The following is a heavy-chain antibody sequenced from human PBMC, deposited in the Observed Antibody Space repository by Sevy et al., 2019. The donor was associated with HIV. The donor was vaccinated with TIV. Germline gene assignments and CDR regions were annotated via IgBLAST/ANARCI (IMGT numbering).Heavy chain of an antibody. CDR3: ATDSFGAIITDYFDY. Sequence: GGSLRLSCAASGFTFSKYAMYWVRQAPGKGLEWMAVISYDGSNKQYADSVEGRFTISRDNSKNTLYLQMNSLRAEDTAVYYCATDSFGAIITDYFDYWGQGTLVTVSS. CDR1: GFTFSKYA. D-gene: IGHD3-3*01. J-gene: IGHJ4*02. CDR2: ISYDGSNK. V-gene: IGHV3-30*04.